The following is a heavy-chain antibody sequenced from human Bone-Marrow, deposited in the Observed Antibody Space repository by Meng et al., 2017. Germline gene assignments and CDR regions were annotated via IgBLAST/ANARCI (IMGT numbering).Heavy chain of an antibody. D-gene: IGHD3-22*01. CDR3: ARGDYSSSPSF. V-gene: IGHV6-1*01. J-gene: IGHJ4*02. CDR1: GDSVSSNSAA. CDR2: TYYRSKWYT. Sequence: QAQVPQSGPGLVKPSPPLSTTCAISGDSVSSNSAAWHWIRQSPARGLEWLGRTYYRSKWYTDYAVSVKSRITINPDTSKNQFSLQLNSVTPEDTAVYYCARGDYSSSPSFWGQGTLVTVSS.